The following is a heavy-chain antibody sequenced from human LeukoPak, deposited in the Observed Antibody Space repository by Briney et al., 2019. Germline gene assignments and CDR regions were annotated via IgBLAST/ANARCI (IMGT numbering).Heavy chain of an antibody. Sequence: GGSLRLSCEGSGFTFSNYWMGWVRQAPGKGLQWVANIKTDGSEKYYVDSVKGRFTISRDNAKNSLYLHMNSVRAEDTAVYYCATYSSLNRREFQYWGQGTLLTVSS. CDR2: IKTDGSEK. V-gene: IGHV3-7*01. CDR3: ATYSSLNRREFQY. D-gene: IGHD3-22*01. J-gene: IGHJ1*01. CDR1: GFTFSNYW.